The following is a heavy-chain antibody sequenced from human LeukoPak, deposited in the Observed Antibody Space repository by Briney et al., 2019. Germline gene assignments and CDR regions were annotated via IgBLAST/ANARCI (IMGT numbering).Heavy chain of an antibody. CDR2: IRYSGST. D-gene: IGHD3-3*01. J-gene: IGHJ5*02. CDR1: DNSVSSGSYY. CDR3: ARLTYDFWSGYYPNWFDP. V-gene: IGHV4-61*01. Sequence: PSETLSLTCTVSDNSVSSGSYYWSWIRQPPGKGLEWIGYIRYSGSTNYNPSLKSRVTISVDTSKNQFSLKLSSVTAADTAVYYCARLTYDFWSGYYPNWFDPWGQGTLVTVSS.